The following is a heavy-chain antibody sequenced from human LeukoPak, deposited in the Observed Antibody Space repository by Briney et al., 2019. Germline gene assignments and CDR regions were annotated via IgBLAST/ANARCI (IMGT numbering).Heavy chain of an antibody. J-gene: IGHJ3*02. CDR1: GFTFSSYA. Sequence: GGSLRLSCAASGFTFSSYAMYWVRQAPGKGLEWVAVISYDGSDKFYADSVKGRFTISRDNSKNTLYLQMNSLRAEDTAVYYCATTRGPIRFLEWLSSGAFDIWGQGTMVTVSS. CDR2: ISYDGSDK. V-gene: IGHV3-30*04. D-gene: IGHD3-3*01. CDR3: ATTRGPIRFLEWLSSGAFDI.